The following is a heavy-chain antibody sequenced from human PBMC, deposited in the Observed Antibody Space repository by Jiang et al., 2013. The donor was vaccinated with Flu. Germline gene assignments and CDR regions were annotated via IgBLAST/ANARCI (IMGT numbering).Heavy chain of an antibody. V-gene: IGHV4-30-4*01. CDR2: VYYTGIT. CDR3: ARMDYGSGTNFYYYGMDV. J-gene: IGHJ6*02. CDR1: GGSINSGDYY. D-gene: IGHD3-10*01. Sequence: SGPGLVKPSQTLSLTCTVSGGSINSGDYYWSWIRQPQEGLEWVGYVYYTGITYYNPSLMSRISISVDTSKNHFSLKMNSVIAADTAVYYCARMDYGSGTNFYYYGMDVWGQGTTVTVSS.